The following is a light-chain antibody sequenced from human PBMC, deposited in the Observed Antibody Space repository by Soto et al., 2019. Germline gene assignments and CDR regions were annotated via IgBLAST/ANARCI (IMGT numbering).Light chain of an antibody. CDR3: QQYNSYPLT. CDR2: DAS. V-gene: IGKV1-5*01. Sequence: DIQMTQSPSTLSASVGDRVNITCRASQRIVVWLAWYQQKVGKAPKLLICDASNLESGVPSRFSGSGSGTEYTLSISSLQADDFATYYCQQYNSYPLTFGQGTKVEIK. J-gene: IGKJ1*01. CDR1: QRIVVW.